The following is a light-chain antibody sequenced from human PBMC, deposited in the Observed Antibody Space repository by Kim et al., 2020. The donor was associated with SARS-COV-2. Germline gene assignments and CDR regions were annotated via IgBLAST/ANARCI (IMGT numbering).Light chain of an antibody. V-gene: IGLV3-21*04. CDR2: YDS. CDR1: NIGSKS. CDR3: QVWDSSSDHPSWV. J-gene: IGLJ3*02. Sequence: SYELTQPPSVSVAPGKTARITCGGNNIGSKSVHWYQQKPGQAPVLVIYYDSDRPSGIPERFSGSNSGNTATLTISRVEAGDEADYYCQVWDSSSDHPSWVFGGGTQRTVL.